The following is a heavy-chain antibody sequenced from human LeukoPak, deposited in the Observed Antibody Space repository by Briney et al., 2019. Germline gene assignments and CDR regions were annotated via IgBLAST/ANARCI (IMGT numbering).Heavy chain of an antibody. Sequence: PGGSLRLSCAASGFTFDDYAMHWVRQAPGKGLEWVSLISWDGGSTDYADSVKGRSTISRDNSKKSLYLQMNSVRAEDTALYYCAKDSLAVAGESYFDYWGQGTLVTVSS. J-gene: IGHJ4*02. D-gene: IGHD6-19*01. CDR1: GFTFDDYA. CDR2: ISWDGGST. V-gene: IGHV3-43D*03. CDR3: AKDSLAVAGESYFDY.